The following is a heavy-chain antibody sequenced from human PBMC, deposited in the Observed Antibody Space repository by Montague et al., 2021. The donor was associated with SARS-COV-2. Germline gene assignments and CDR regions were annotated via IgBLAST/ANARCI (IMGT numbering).Heavy chain of an antibody. Sequence: SETRARTGTVSGGSLNNYFWSWIRQPPGKGLEWVGYISDSGSTKYNPSLQRRVTISVDTARNQFSLKLPSVTAADTAFYYCARVDSSGPGEYWGQGILVSVSS. CDR3: ARVDSSGPGEY. D-gene: IGHD3-22*01. J-gene: IGHJ4*02. V-gene: IGHV4-59*08. CDR1: GGSLNNYF. CDR2: ISDSGST.